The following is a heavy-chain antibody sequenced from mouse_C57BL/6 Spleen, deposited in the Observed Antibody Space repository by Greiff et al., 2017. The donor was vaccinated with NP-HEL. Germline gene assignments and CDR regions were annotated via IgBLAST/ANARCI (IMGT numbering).Heavy chain of an antibody. CDR2: IYPGSGST. CDR1: GYTFTSYW. J-gene: IGHJ4*01. V-gene: IGHV1-55*01. Sequence: QVQLQQPGAELVKPGASVKMSCKASGYTFTSYWITWVKQRPGQGLEWIGDIYPGSGSTNYNEKFKSKATLTVDTSSSTAYMQLSSLTSEDSAVYYCARDGNYFSKYYAMDYWGQGTSVTVSS. D-gene: IGHD2-1*01. CDR3: ARDGNYFSKYYAMDY.